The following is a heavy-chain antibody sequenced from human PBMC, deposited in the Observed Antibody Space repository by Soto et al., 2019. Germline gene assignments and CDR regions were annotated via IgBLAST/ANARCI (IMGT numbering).Heavy chain of an antibody. Sequence: SETLSLTCAVYGGSFSGYYWSWIRQPPGKGLEWIGEINHSGSTNYNPSLKSRVTISVDTSKNQFSLKLSSVTAADTAVYYCARGRITMVRGIDYWGQGTLVT. CDR1: GGSFSGYY. J-gene: IGHJ4*02. V-gene: IGHV4-34*01. CDR2: INHSGST. CDR3: ARGRITMVRGIDY. D-gene: IGHD3-10*01.